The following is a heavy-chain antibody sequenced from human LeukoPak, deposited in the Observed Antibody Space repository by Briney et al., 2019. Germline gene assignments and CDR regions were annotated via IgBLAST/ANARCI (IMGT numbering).Heavy chain of an antibody. V-gene: IGHV3-21*01. CDR2: ISSSSSYI. D-gene: IGHD3-3*01. CDR3: ARNDFWSGYIDY. Sequence: GGSLRLSCAASGFTFSSYAMSWVRQAPGKGLEWVSSISSSSSYIYYADSVKGRFTISRDNAKNSLYLQMNSLRAEDTAVYYCARNDFWSGYIDYWGQGTLVTVSS. CDR1: GFTFSSYA. J-gene: IGHJ4*02.